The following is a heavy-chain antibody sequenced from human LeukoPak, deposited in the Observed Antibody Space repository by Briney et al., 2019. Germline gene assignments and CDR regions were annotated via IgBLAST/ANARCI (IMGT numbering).Heavy chain of an antibody. CDR1: GGSISSHY. CDR2: IYSSGST. J-gene: IGHJ5*02. CDR3: ARRTLCCGERFDP. Sequence: SETLSLTCTVSGGSISSHYWTWIRQPPGKGLEWIGYIYSSGSTNYNPSLKSRVIISVDTSKDQFSLKLSSVTAADTAVYYCARRTLCCGERFDPWGQGTLVTVSS. D-gene: IGHD3-16*01. V-gene: IGHV4-59*08.